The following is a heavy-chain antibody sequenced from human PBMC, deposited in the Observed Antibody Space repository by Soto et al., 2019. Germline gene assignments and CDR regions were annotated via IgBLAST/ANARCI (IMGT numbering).Heavy chain of an antibody. Sequence: SETLSLTCTVSGGSISSYYLSWIRQPPGKGLEWIGYIYYSGSTNYNPSLKSRVTISVDTSKNQFSLKLSSVTAADTAVYYCARRLRGIAVAGDYYYYYMDVWGKGTTVTVSS. D-gene: IGHD6-19*01. V-gene: IGHV4-59*08. CDR1: GGSISSYY. J-gene: IGHJ6*03. CDR3: ARRLRGIAVAGDYYYYYMDV. CDR2: IYYSGST.